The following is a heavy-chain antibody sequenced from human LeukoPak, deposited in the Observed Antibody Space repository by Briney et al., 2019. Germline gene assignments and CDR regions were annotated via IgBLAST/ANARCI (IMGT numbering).Heavy chain of an antibody. D-gene: IGHD1-26*01. V-gene: IGHV4-59*12. CDR2: IYYGGST. CDR1: GGSISSYY. CDR3: AREEETTTIVGAFGYFDY. Sequence: SETLSLTCSVSGGSISSYYWSWIRQPPGKGLEWIGYIYYGGSTNYNPSLKSRVTISVDTSKNQFSLKLSSVTAADTAVYYCAREEETTTIVGAFGYFDYWGQGTLVTVSS. J-gene: IGHJ4*02.